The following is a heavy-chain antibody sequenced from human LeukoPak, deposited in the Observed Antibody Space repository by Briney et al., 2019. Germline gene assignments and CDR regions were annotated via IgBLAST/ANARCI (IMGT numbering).Heavy chain of an antibody. J-gene: IGHJ3*02. CDR2: ISSSSTYI. V-gene: IGHV3-21*01. CDR3: ARDTHCSSTSCYNAFGI. Sequence: MSGGSLRLSCAASGFTFSSYSMNWVRQAPGKGLERVSSISSSSTYIYYADSLKGRFTISRDNAKNSLSLQMNSLRAEDTAVYYCARDTHCSSTSCYNAFGIWGQGTMVTVSS. CDR1: GFTFSSYS. D-gene: IGHD2-2*02.